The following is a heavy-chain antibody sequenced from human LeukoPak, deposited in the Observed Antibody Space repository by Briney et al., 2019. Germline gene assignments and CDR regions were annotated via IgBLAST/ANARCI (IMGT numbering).Heavy chain of an antibody. CDR1: GFTFSYYG. V-gene: IGHV3-23*01. Sequence: PGGSLRLSCAASGFTFSYYGMSWVRHAPGKGLEWVSAISGSGVSTYYADSVKGRFTISRDNSKNTLYLQMNSLRAEDTAVYYCAKENWRGGLLPYWGQGTLVTVSS. D-gene: IGHD3-10*01. J-gene: IGHJ4*02. CDR3: AKENWRGGLLPY. CDR2: ISGSGVST.